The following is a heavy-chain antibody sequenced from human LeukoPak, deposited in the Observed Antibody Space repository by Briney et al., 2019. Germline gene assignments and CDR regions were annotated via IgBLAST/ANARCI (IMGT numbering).Heavy chain of an antibody. D-gene: IGHD6-13*01. CDR2: INHSGST. CDR1: GGTISSYY. Sequence: PSETLSLTCTVSGGTISSYYWNWIRQPPRKGLEWIGEINHSGSTNYNPSLKSRVTISVDTSKNQFSLKLSSVTAADTAVYYCARYSSTWRFDYWGQGTLVTVSS. V-gene: IGHV4-34*01. CDR3: ARYSSTWRFDY. J-gene: IGHJ4*02.